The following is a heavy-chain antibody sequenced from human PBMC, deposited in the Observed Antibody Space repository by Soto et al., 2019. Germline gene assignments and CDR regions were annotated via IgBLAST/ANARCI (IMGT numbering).Heavy chain of an antibody. Sequence: ASVKVSCKASGYTFTSYDINWVRQATGQGLEWMGWMNPNSGNTGYAQKFQGRVTMTRNTSISTAYMELSSLRSEDTAVYYCARGIRSGYESDYWGQGTLVTVSS. V-gene: IGHV1-8*01. D-gene: IGHD5-12*01. J-gene: IGHJ4*02. CDR1: GYTFTSYD. CDR2: MNPNSGNT. CDR3: ARGIRSGYESDY.